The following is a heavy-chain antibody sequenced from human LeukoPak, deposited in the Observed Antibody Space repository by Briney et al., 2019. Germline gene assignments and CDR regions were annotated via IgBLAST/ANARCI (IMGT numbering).Heavy chain of an antibody. J-gene: IGHJ5*02. Sequence: SETLSLTCAVYGGSFSGYYWSWIRKPPGKGLDWIGEINHSGSTTYNPSLKSRVTRSVDTSKNQFSLKLSSVTAADTAVYYCARGGTYYYGSGSDRWFDPWGQGTLVTVSS. CDR2: INHSGST. V-gene: IGHV4-34*01. CDR3: ARGGTYYYGSGSDRWFDP. D-gene: IGHD3-10*01. CDR1: GGSFSGYY.